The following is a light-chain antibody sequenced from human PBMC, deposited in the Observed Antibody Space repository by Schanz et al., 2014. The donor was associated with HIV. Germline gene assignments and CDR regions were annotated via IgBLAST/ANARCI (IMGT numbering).Light chain of an antibody. CDR2: DGS. CDR3: AAWDDSLSGFYV. Sequence: QSALTQPASVSGSPGQSITISCTGPNSDITFYYYVSWFQQHPGKAPQLMIYDGSSRPSGVSNRFSGSKSDNTASLTISGLQPEDEADYFCAAWDDSLSGFYVFGTGTKVTVL. CDR1: NSDITFYYY. J-gene: IGLJ1*01. V-gene: IGLV2-14*03.